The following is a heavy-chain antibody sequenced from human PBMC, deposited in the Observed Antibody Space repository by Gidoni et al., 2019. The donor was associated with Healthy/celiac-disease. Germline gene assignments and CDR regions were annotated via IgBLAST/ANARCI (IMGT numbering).Heavy chain of an antibody. J-gene: IGHJ4*02. Sequence: QVQLVESGGGVVQPGRSLRLSCAASGFTFSSYAMHWVRQAPGKGLEWVAVISYDGSNKYYADSVKGRFTISRDNSKNTLYLQMNSLRAEDTAVYYCARDSRHSSTSAFDYWGQGTLVTVSS. CDR3: ARDSRHSSTSAFDY. CDR1: GFTFSSYA. CDR2: ISYDGSNK. V-gene: IGHV3-30-3*01. D-gene: IGHD2-2*01.